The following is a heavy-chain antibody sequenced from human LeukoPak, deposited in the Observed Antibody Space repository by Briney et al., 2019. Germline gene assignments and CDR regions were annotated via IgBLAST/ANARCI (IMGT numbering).Heavy chain of an antibody. V-gene: IGHV1-46*01. CDR1: GYTFTSYY. CDR2: INPSGGST. CDR3: ARGTRDGYNPEYYFDY. D-gene: IGHD5-24*01. Sequence: ASVKVSCKASGYTFTSYYMHWVRQAPGQGLEWMGIINPSGGSTSYAQKFQGRVTMTRDTSTSTVYMELSSLRSEDTAVYYCARGTRDGYNPEYYFDYWGQGTLVTVSP. J-gene: IGHJ4*02.